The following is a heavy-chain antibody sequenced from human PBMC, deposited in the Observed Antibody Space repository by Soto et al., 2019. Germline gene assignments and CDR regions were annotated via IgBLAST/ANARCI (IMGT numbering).Heavy chain of an antibody. V-gene: IGHV3-33*01. CDR2: IWSDGSNR. CDR1: GFTFSSYA. J-gene: IGHJ4*02. CDR3: VRETSHRWPIIRRYFDY. Sequence: VQLVESGGGVVQPGRSLRLSCAASGFTFSSYAMHWVRQAPGKGLEWVAVIWSDGSNRFYGDSVKGRFTISRDDSKDTVDLQMNRLRVEDTALYYCVRETSHRWPIIRRYFDYWGQGAPVIVSS. D-gene: IGHD2-15*01.